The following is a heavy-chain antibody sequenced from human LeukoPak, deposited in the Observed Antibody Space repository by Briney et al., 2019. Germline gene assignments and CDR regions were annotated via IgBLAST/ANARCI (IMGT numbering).Heavy chain of an antibody. D-gene: IGHD1-26*01. Sequence: SGGSLRLSCAASGFTFSSYSMNWVRQAPGKGLEWVSSISSSSTYIYYADSLKGRFTVSRDNAKNSLYLQMNSLRAEDTAVYYCARRSGSYYDYWGQGTLVTVSS. V-gene: IGHV3-21*01. J-gene: IGHJ4*02. CDR2: ISSSSTYI. CDR1: GFTFSSYS. CDR3: ARRSGSYYDY.